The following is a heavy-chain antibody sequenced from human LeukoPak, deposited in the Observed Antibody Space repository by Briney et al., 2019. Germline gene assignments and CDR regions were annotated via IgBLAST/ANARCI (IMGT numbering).Heavy chain of an antibody. Sequence: GGSLRLSCAASGFTFSSYAMSWVRQAPGEGLEWVSAISGSGGSTYYADSVKGRFTISRDNSKNTRYLQMNSLRAEDTAVYYCAKVGDFYGDYVGYFDYWGQGTLVTVSS. CDR3: AKVGDFYGDYVGYFDY. V-gene: IGHV3-23*01. CDR1: GFTFSSYA. D-gene: IGHD4-17*01. CDR2: ISGSGGST. J-gene: IGHJ4*02.